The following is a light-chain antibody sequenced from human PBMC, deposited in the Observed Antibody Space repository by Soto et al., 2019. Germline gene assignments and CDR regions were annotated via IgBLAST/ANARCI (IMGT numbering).Light chain of an antibody. CDR2: GAS. CDR1: QSVSSSY. J-gene: IGKJ1*01. Sequence: EIVLTQSPGTLSLSPGERATLSCRASQSVSSSYLAWYHQKPGQAPRLRIYGASSRTTGIPDRFSGSGSVTDFMLTISRLELEDFAVYYCLQYGSAPLTFGQGTKVEIK. V-gene: IGKV3-20*01. CDR3: LQYGSAPLT.